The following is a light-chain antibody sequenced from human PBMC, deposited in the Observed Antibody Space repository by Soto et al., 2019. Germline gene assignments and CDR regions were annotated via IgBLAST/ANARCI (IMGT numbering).Light chain of an antibody. CDR2: GAS. J-gene: IGKJ1*01. CDR1: QSVSSD. CDR3: QQYNTWPRT. Sequence: ETVMTQSPATLSVSPGERATLSCRASQSVSSDLAWYQQKPGQAPRLLIFGASTRATNIPARFTGSRSGTDFTLTISSLQSEDFAVYYCQQYNTWPRTFGQGTKVESK. V-gene: IGKV3-15*01.